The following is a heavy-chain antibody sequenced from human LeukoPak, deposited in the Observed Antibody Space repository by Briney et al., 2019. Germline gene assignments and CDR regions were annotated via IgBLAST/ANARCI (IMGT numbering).Heavy chain of an antibody. CDR2: INPNSGGT. V-gene: IGHV1-2*02. Sequence: GASVKVSCKASGYTFTGYYMHWVRQAPGQGLEWMGWINPNSGGTNYAQKFQGRVTMTRDTSISTAYMELSRLRSDDTAVYYCARETIYGDYGEFDYWGQGTLVTVSS. CDR3: ARETIYGDYGEFDY. J-gene: IGHJ4*02. D-gene: IGHD4-17*01. CDR1: GYTFTGYY.